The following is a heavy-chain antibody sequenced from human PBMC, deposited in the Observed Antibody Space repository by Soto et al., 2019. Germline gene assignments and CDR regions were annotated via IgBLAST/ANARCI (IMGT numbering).Heavy chain of an antibody. Sequence: PSETLSLTSTVSGDSISSGSYFWSWIGQHPGKGLEWIGYIYYSGTTYSHPSLKSRVTISLDTSKNQFSLKLSSVAAADTAVYFGASRYNTSGYNDAFDIWGQGTMVT. J-gene: IGHJ3*02. CDR1: GDSISSGSYF. CDR2: IYYSGTT. CDR3: ASRYNTSGYNDAFDI. D-gene: IGHD3-22*01. V-gene: IGHV4-31*03.